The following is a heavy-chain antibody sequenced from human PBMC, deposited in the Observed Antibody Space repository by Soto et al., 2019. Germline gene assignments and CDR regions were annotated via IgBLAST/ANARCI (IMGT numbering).Heavy chain of an antibody. V-gene: IGHV3-21*01. Sequence: PGGSLRLSCAASGFTFSSYSMNWVRQAPGKGLEWVSSISSSSSYIYYADSVKGRFTISRDNAKNSLYLQMNSLRAEDTAVYYCARGYIAARHEGNWFDPWGQGTLVTVSS. J-gene: IGHJ5*02. D-gene: IGHD6-6*01. CDR3: ARGYIAARHEGNWFDP. CDR1: GFTFSSYS. CDR2: ISSSSSYI.